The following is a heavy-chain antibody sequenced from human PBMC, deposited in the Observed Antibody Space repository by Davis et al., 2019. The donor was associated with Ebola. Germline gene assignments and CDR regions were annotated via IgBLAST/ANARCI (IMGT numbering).Heavy chain of an antibody. CDR3: ARGRDSSGYYSSLLHY. CDR2: IYPGDSDT. V-gene: IGHV5-51*01. D-gene: IGHD3-22*01. Sequence: PGGSLRLSCKGSGYSFTSYWIGWVRQMPGKGLEWMGIIYPGDSDTRYSPSFQGQVTISADKSISTAYLQWSSLKASDTAMYYCARGRDSSGYYSSLLHYWGQGILVTVSS. J-gene: IGHJ4*02. CDR1: GYSFTSYW.